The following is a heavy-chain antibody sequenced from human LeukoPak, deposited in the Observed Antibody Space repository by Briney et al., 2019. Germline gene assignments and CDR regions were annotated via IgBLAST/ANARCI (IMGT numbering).Heavy chain of an antibody. CDR2: ITDSGGNT. CDR1: GFTFSSYA. Sequence: GGSLRLTCAASGFTFSSYAMSWVRQAPGKGLEWVSAITDSGGNTYYTAPVRGRFTISRDNSKNTLYLQMNSLRAEDTAVYYCARAGHCTNGICYTADFDYWGQGTLVTVSS. CDR3: ARAGHCTNGICYTADFDY. J-gene: IGHJ4*02. D-gene: IGHD2-8*01. V-gene: IGHV3-23*01.